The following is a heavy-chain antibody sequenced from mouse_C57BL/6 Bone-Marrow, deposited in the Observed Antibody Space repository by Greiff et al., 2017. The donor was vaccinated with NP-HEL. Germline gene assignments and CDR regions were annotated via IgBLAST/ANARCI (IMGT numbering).Heavy chain of an antibody. CDR3: ARWGYDYDGDYYAMDY. CDR2: ISSGSSTI. CDR1: GFTFSDYG. J-gene: IGHJ4*01. Sequence: EVMLVESGGGLVKPGGSLKLSCAASGFTFSDYGMHWVRQAPEKGLEWVAYISSGSSTIYYADTMKGRFTISRDNAKNTLFLQMTSLRSEDTAMYYCARWGYDYDGDYYAMDYWGQGTSVTVSS. V-gene: IGHV5-17*01. D-gene: IGHD2-4*01.